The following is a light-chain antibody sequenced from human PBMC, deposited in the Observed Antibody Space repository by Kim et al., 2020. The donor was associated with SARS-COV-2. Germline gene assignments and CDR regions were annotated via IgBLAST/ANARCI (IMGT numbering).Light chain of an antibody. CDR3: HQYGSSPRT. Sequence: SPGERATLSCRAGQTVSSSYLAWYQQKPGRPPRLRIYGTSSRAAGIPDRFSGSGSGTDFTLTISRLEPEDFAVYYCHQYGSSPRTFGGGTKVDIK. V-gene: IGKV3-20*01. CDR2: GTS. J-gene: IGKJ4*01. CDR1: QTVSSSY.